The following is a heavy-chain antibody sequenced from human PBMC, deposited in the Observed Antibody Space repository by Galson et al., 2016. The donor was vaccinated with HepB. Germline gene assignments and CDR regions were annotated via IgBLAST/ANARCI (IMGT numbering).Heavy chain of an antibody. J-gene: IGHJ4*02. CDR1: GGSFSSYF. Sequence: SCKASGGSFSSYFIGWVRQAPGQGLEWMGGLIPFTGTPHYAQKFQGRVMITADESTSTAYMDLSSLRSADTAVYYCSRRSCSGGCCYLDYWGQGTLVTVSS. V-gene: IGHV1-69*01. CDR2: LIPFTGTP. CDR3: SRRSCSGGCCYLDY. D-gene: IGHD2-15*01.